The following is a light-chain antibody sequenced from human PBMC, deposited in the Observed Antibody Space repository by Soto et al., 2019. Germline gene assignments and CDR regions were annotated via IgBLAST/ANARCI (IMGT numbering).Light chain of an antibody. V-gene: IGKV1-39*01. CDR2: AAS. J-gene: IGKJ4*01. CDR1: QSISSY. Sequence: DIQMTQSPSSLSASVGDRVTITCRASQSISSYLNWYQQKPGKAPKLLIYAASSLQSGVPSRFSGSGSGTDFTLTSSSLQPEDFATYYCQQSYSTLLFGGGTKVEIK. CDR3: QQSYSTLL.